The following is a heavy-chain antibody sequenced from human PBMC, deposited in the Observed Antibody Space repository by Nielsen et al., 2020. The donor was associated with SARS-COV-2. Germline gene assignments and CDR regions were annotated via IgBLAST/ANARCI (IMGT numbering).Heavy chain of an antibody. CDR1: GFTFSSYG. J-gene: IGHJ4*02. CDR2: ISYDGSNK. CDR3: AKASDIWVFDY. Sequence: GGSLRLSCAASGFTFSSYGMHWVRQAPGKGLEWVAVISYDGSNKYYADSVKGRFTISRDNSKNTLYLQMNSLRAEDTAVCYCAKASDIWVFDYWGQGTLVTVSS. V-gene: IGHV3-30*18. D-gene: IGHD2-15*01.